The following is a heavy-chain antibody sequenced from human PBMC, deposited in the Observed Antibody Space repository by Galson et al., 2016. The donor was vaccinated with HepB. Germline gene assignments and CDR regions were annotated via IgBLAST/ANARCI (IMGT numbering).Heavy chain of an antibody. Sequence: SLRLSCAASGFTFSSYTMNWVRQAPGKGLEWVSSISSSSSYIYYADSAKGRFTISRDNAKNSLYLQMNSLRAEDTAVYYCARDRDRYCSGGSCEEFDYWGQGTLVTVSS. V-gene: IGHV3-21*01. CDR2: ISSSSSYI. CDR1: GFTFSSYT. J-gene: IGHJ4*02. CDR3: ARDRDRYCSGGSCEEFDY. D-gene: IGHD2-15*01.